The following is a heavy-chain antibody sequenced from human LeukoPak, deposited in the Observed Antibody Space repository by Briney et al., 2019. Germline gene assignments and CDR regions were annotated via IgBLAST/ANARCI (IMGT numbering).Heavy chain of an antibody. V-gene: IGHV3-48*03. CDR3: ARAPSGFGELYFDY. D-gene: IGHD3-10*01. Sequence: GRSLRLSCAASGFTFSSYEMNWVRQAPGQGLEWVSYISSSGSTIYYADTVKGRFTISRDNTKNSLYLKMNSLRAEDTAVYYCARAPSGFGELYFDYWGQGTLVTVSS. J-gene: IGHJ4*02. CDR1: GFTFSSYE. CDR2: ISSSGSTI.